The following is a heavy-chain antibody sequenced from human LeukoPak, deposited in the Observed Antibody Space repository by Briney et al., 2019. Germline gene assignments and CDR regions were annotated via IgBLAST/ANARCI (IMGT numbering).Heavy chain of an antibody. J-gene: IGHJ4*02. Sequence: SETLSLTCAVSGGSISSGGYSWSWIRQPPGKGLEWIGYIYPSGTTYYNPSLKSRVTISVDRSKNQFSLKVNSVTAADTAVYYCVRDGEGRSFDHWGQGTLVTVSS. CDR1: GGSISSGGYS. V-gene: IGHV4-30-2*01. CDR2: IYPSGTT. CDR3: VRDGEGRSFDH. D-gene: IGHD2-21*01.